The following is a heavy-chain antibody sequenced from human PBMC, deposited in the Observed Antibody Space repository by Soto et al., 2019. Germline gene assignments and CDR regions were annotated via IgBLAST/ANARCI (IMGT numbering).Heavy chain of an antibody. CDR3: VSWVYAYFDH. V-gene: IGHV3-23*01. CDR2: ISDSGVNT. J-gene: IGHJ4*02. D-gene: IGHD2-8*01. Sequence: PGGSLRLSCTTSGLTFRSHAMTWVRQAPDKGLEWVSTISDSGVNTHNADSVKGRITISRDNSRNTLYLQMNSLRGEDAADYYCVSWVYAYFDHWGQGTVVTVSS. CDR1: GLTFRSHA.